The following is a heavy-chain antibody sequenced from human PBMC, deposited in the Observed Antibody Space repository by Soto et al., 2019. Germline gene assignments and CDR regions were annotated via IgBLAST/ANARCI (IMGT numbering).Heavy chain of an antibody. D-gene: IGHD3-16*01. Sequence: GGSLRLSCAASGFTFSIYSMNWVRQAPGKGLEWVSYISSSGSVIYYADSVKGRFTISRDNAKDSLYLQMNSLRDEDTAVYYCARRSSYGGNYFDDRGQGTLVTVSS. CDR3: ARRSSYGGNYFDD. CDR1: GFTFSIYS. CDR2: ISSSGSVI. V-gene: IGHV3-48*02. J-gene: IGHJ4*02.